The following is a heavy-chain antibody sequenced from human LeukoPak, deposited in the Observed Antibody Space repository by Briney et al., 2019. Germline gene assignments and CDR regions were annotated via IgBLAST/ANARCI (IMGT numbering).Heavy chain of an antibody. J-gene: IGHJ4*02. V-gene: IGHV3-74*01. D-gene: IGHD4-17*01. CDR1: GFTFSVYW. Sequence: GGSLRLSCAASGFTFSVYWMHWVRQAPGKGLVWVSRISNDGSSTTYADSVKGRFTISRDNAKNSLYLQMNSLRAEDTALYYCAKDINGDDGTYFDYWGQGTLVTVSS. CDR3: AKDINGDDGTYFDY. CDR2: ISNDGSST.